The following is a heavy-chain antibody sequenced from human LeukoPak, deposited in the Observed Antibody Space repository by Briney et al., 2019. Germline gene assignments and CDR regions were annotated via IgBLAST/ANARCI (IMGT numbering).Heavy chain of an antibody. Sequence: GGSLRLSCAASGFTFSSYGMHWVRQAPGKGLEWVSGISWNSGSIGYADSVKGRFTITRDNAKNSLYLQMNSLRVEDMALYYCARGDTAMVTGTFDYWGQGTLVTVSS. J-gene: IGHJ4*02. CDR1: GFTFSSYG. V-gene: IGHV3-9*03. CDR2: ISWNSGSI. CDR3: ARGDTAMVTGTFDY. D-gene: IGHD5-18*01.